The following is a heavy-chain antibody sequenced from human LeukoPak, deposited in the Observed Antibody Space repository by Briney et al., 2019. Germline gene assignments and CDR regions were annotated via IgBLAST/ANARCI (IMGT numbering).Heavy chain of an antibody. J-gene: IGHJ5*02. V-gene: IGHV4-34*01. D-gene: IGHD1-1*01. Sequence: SETLSLTCAVYGGSFSGYYWSWIRQPPGKGLEWIGEINHSGSTNYNPSLKSRVTVSVDTSKNQFSLKLSSVTAADTAVYYCARVDTTNWFDPWGQGTLVTVSS. CDR1: GGSFSGYY. CDR3: ARVDTTNWFDP. CDR2: INHSGST.